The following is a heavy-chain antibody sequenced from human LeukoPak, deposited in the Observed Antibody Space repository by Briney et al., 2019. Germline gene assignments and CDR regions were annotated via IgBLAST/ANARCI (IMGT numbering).Heavy chain of an antibody. CDR3: VRCGSYCLDY. CDR2: IYHTGRT. CDR1: GGSISNGNW. Sequence: SGTLSLTCDVSGGSISNGNWWSWVRQPPGKGLEWIGEIYHTGRTNYNPSLKSRVSISVDKSKNQLSLNLNPVTAADTAVYYCVRCGSYCLDYWGQGTLVTVSS. J-gene: IGHJ4*02. D-gene: IGHD1-26*01. V-gene: IGHV4-4*02.